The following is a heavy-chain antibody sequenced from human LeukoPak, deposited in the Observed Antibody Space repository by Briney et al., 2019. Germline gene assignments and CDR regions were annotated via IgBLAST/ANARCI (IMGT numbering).Heavy chain of an antibody. Sequence: GGSLRLSCVASGFTLSSYEMNWVRQAPGKGLEWVSYISSSGSIIYYADSVKGQFTISRDSAKNSLYLQMNSLRAEDTAIYYCARASLDYNDDAFDVWGQGTLVTVSS. CDR2: ISSSGSII. D-gene: IGHD4-11*01. CDR3: ARASLDYNDDAFDV. V-gene: IGHV3-48*03. J-gene: IGHJ3*01. CDR1: GFTLSSYE.